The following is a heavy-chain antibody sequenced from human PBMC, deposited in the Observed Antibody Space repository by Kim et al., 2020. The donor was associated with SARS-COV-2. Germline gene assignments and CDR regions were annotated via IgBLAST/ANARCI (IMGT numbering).Heavy chain of an antibody. CDR1: GFNVSNNY. V-gene: IGHV3-53*01. Sequence: GGSLRLSCVASGFNVSNNYISWVRQAPGKGLELVSVIFSGGSTQYADSVRGRFTMSRDNSKNTLYLQMNSLRVEDTAMSYCVRDALLIYWGQGALVTVSS. CDR3: VRDALLIY. D-gene: IGHD1-26*01. CDR2: IFSGGST. J-gene: IGHJ4*02.